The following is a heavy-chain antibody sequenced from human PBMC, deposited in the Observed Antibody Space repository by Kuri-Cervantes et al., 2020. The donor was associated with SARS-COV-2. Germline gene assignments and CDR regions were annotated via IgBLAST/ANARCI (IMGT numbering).Heavy chain of an antibody. V-gene: IGHV1-2*02. J-gene: IGHJ6*02. CDR1: GYTFTGYY. Sequence: ASVKVSCKAPGYTFTGYYMHWVRQAPGQGLEWMGWINPNSGGTNYAQKFQGRVTMTRDTSISTAYMELSRLRSDDTAVYYCARGSSSSSNYYYYGMDVWGQGTTVTVSS. CDR2: INPNSGGT. CDR3: ARGSSSSSNYYYYGMDV. D-gene: IGHD6-6*01.